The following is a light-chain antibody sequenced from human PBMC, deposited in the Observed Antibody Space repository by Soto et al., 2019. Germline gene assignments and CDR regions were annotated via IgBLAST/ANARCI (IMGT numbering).Light chain of an antibody. J-gene: IGKJ5*01. CDR3: PQYGGSPIT. V-gene: IGKV3-15*01. CDR2: GAS. CDR1: QNIISN. Sequence: TQSAATVSLSPGERATLSCRADQNIISNLAWYQQKPGQAPRLLIYGASTRATGVPARFSGSGSGTEFTLTISSLQSEDFALYYCPQYGGSPITFGLGTRLAI.